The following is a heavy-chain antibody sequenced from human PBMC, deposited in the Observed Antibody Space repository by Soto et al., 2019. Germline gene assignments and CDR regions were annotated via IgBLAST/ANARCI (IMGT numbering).Heavy chain of an antibody. CDR3: ARSEEDTDYYYYGLDV. CDR1: GDSVSSSSVA. V-gene: IGHV6-1*01. Sequence: PSQTLSLTCVLSGDSVSSSSVAWNWVRPSPSRGLEWLGRTYYRSRWYSDFAVSVRGRLVINADTSKHPFSLQLNSVTPEDTAVYFCARSEEDTDYYYYGLDVWGQGTTVTVSS. CDR2: TYYRSRWYS. J-gene: IGHJ6*02. D-gene: IGHD2-15*01.